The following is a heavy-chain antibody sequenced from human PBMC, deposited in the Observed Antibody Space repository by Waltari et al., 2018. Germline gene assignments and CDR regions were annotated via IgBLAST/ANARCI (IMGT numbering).Heavy chain of an antibody. D-gene: IGHD2-2*02. CDR1: GYSFTSYY. Sequence: QVQLVQSGAEVKKPGASVKISCKASGYSFTSYYIHWVRQAPGQGLEWMGVINPSGGNTSYAQKFQGRVTMTRDTSTSTVYMEVSSLRPEDTAVFYCARPRDGYYTPYFDYWGQGTLVTVSS. V-gene: IGHV1-46*01. CDR3: ARPRDGYYTPYFDY. CDR2: INPSGGNT. J-gene: IGHJ4*02.